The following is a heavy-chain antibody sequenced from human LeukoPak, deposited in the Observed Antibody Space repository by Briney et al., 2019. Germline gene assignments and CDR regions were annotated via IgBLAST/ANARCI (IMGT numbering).Heavy chain of an antibody. CDR3: ARWPRDYQGGVRYLDY. CDR2: IYPGDSDT. CDR1: GYSFTSYW. D-gene: IGHD4-11*01. Sequence: GESLKISCKGSGYSFTSYWIGWVRQMPGKGLEWMGIIYPGDSDTRYSPSFQGQVTISADNSISTAYLQWSSLKASDTAMYYCARWPRDYQGGVRYLDYWGQGTLVTVSS. V-gene: IGHV5-51*01. J-gene: IGHJ4*02.